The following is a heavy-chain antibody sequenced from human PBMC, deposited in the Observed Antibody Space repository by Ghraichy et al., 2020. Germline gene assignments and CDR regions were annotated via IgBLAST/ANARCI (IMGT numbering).Heavy chain of an antibody. Sequence: GGSLRLSCAASGFTFRNYDMSWVRQAPGEGLEWVSVISSGDGSTHYADSVKGRLTISRDNSKNTLYLQMNSLRAEDTAVYYCAELDFDFWGQGTLVTVSS. CDR1: GFTFRNYD. CDR3: AELDFDF. V-gene: IGHV3-23*01. D-gene: IGHD2-2*03. CDR2: ISSGDGST. J-gene: IGHJ4*02.